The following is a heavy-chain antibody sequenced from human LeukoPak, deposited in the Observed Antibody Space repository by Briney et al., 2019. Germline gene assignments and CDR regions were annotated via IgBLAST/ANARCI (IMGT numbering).Heavy chain of an antibody. J-gene: IGHJ3*02. Sequence: GGSLRLSCAASGFTVSSNYMSWVRQAPGKGLEWVSVIYSGGSTYYADSVKGRFTISRDNSKNTLYLQMNSLRAEDTAVYYCAREMAAGIVVVPAAISDAFDIWGQGTMVTVSS. V-gene: IGHV3-66*01. CDR3: AREMAAGIVVVPAAISDAFDI. D-gene: IGHD2-2*01. CDR2: IYSGGST. CDR1: GFTVSSNY.